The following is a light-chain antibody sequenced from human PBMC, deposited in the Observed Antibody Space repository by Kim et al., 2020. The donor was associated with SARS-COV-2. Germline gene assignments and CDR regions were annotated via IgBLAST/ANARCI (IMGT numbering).Light chain of an antibody. J-gene: IGKJ1*01. CDR3: QKYNSAPRT. CDR2: AAS. V-gene: IGKV1-27*01. Sequence: PSVGDRVTITCLASQGISNYLAWYQQKPGKVPKLLIYAASTLQSGVPSRFSGSGSGTDFTLTISSLQPEDVATYYCQKYNSAPRTFGQGTKVDIK. CDR1: QGISNY.